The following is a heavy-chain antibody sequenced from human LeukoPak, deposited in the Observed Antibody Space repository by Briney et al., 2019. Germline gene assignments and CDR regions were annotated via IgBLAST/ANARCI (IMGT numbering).Heavy chain of an antibody. CDR3: TRDRGAYNLYDY. CDR2: SRIKADSYIT. D-gene: IGHD1-1*01. J-gene: IGHJ4*02. CDR1: GYSLSDHY. V-gene: IGHV3-72*01. Sequence: PGGSLRLSCAASGYSLSDHYMDWVRQAPGKELEWVARSRIKADSYITQYAAYVKCRFISARDDSKNSLYLQMDRLKTEDTTVYHCTRDRGAYNLYDYWGQGTLVTVSS.